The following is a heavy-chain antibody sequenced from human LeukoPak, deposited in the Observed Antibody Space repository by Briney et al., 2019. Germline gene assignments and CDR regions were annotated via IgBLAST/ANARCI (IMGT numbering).Heavy chain of an antibody. J-gene: IGHJ5*02. V-gene: IGHV4-31*11. D-gene: IGHD2-21*02. Sequence: SETLSLTCAVSGGSISSGGYYWSWIRQHPGKGLEWIGYIYYSGSTYYNPSLKSRVTISVDTSKNQFSLKLSSVTAADTAVYYCARVTAENWFDPWGQGTLVTVSS. CDR3: ARVTAENWFDP. CDR2: IYYSGST. CDR1: GGSISSGGYY.